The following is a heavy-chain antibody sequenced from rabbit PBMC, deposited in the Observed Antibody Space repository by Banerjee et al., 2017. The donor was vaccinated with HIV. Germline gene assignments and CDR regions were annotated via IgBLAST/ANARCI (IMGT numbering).Heavy chain of an antibody. J-gene: IGHJ4*01. Sequence: QQQLEESGGGLVKPGGTLTLTCKASGIDFSSSYYMCWVRQAPGKGLEWIACIGSSSGSTWYASWVNGRFTISKTSSTTMTLQLNSLTAADTATYFCARDGVGDAFSLWGQGTLVTVS. CDR3: ARDGVGDAFSL. V-gene: IGHV1S45*01. CDR1: GIDFSSSYY. CDR2: IGSSSGST. D-gene: IGHD2-1*01.